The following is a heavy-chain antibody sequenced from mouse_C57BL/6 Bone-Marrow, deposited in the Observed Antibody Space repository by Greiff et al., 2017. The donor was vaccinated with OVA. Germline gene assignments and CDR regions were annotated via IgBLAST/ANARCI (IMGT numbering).Heavy chain of an antibody. CDR1: GFTFSSYA. D-gene: IGHD1-1*01. CDR3: ARDGGVVATKWYFDV. J-gene: IGHJ1*03. V-gene: IGHV5-4*01. CDR2: ISDGGSYT. Sequence: EVQLVESGGGLVKPGGSLKLSCAASGFTFSSYAMSWVRQTPEKRLEWVATISDGGSYTYYPDNVKGRFTISRDNAKNNLYLQMSHLKSEDTAMYYCARDGGVVATKWYFDVWGTGTTVTVSS.